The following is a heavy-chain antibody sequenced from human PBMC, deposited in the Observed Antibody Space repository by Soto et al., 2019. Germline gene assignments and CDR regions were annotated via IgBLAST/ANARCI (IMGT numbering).Heavy chain of an antibody. CDR2: VVPLLGIE. CDR1: GGTFNSHT. D-gene: IGHD2-21*01. CDR3: TRDRPEKDVVPVPRQHFDS. J-gene: IGHJ4*02. Sequence: QVQLVQSGAKVKRPGSSVKVSCKASGGTFNSHTINWVRQAPEQGLEWVGRVVPLLGIESHPQKFKDRLTITADTSTGSVFLELSNLRSEDTAVYYCTRDRPEKDVVPVPRQHFDSCGPGTLLTVSS. V-gene: IGHV1-69*08.